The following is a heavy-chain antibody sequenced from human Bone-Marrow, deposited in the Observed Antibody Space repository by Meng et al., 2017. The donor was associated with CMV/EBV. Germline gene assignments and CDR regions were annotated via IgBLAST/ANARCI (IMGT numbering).Heavy chain of an antibody. D-gene: IGHD2-15*01. CDR3: ASWSPESHGMDV. CDR2: ISGSSSYI. J-gene: IGHJ6*02. CDR1: GFTFSSYT. V-gene: IGHV3-21*01. Sequence: GGSLRLSCVASGFTFSSYTINWVRQAPGKGLAWVSSISGSSSYIYYADSVKGRFTISRDNAKNSLHLRMNSLRAEDTAVYYCASWSPESHGMDVWGQGTTVTVSS.